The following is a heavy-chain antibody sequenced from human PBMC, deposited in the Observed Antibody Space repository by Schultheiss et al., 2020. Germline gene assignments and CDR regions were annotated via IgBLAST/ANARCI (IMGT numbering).Heavy chain of an antibody. CDR2: INPSGGST. Sequence: ASVKVSCKASGYTFTSYYMHWVRQAPGQGLEWMGIINPSGGSTSYAQKFQGRVTMTRDTSTSTVYMELSSLRSEDTAVYYCARDRGDYDILTGYPGPYYYYGMDVWGQGTTVTVSS. D-gene: IGHD3-9*01. J-gene: IGHJ6*02. CDR1: GYTFTSYY. CDR3: ARDRGDYDILTGYPGPYYYYGMDV. V-gene: IGHV1-46*01.